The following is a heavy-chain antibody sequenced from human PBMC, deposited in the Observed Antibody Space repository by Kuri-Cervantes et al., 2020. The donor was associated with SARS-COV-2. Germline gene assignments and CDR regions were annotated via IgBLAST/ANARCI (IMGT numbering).Heavy chain of an antibody. CDR1: GGSISSYY. CDR2: IYYSGST. D-gene: IGHD2-15*01. Sequence: SETLSLTCTVSGGSISSYYWSWIRQPPGKGLEWIGYIYYSGSTNYNPSLKSRVTISVDTSKNQFSLKLSSVTAADTAVYYCTRRSDIVVVVAATPDIGFDYWGQGTLVTVSS. CDR3: TRRSDIVVVVAATPDIGFDY. V-gene: IGHV4-59*12. J-gene: IGHJ4*02.